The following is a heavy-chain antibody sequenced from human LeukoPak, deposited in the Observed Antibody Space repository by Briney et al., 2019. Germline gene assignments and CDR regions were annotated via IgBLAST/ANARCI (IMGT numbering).Heavy chain of an antibody. CDR3: ARGPYDYVWGSYRYSFDY. D-gene: IGHD3-16*02. CDR2: ISYDGSNK. CDR1: GFTFSSYA. V-gene: IGHV3-30*04. J-gene: IGHJ4*02. Sequence: PGGSLRLSCAASGFTFSSYAMHWVRQAPGKGLEWVAVISYDGSNKYYADSVKGRFTISRDNSKNTLYLQMNSLRAEDTAVYYCARGPYDYVWGSYRYSFDYWGQGTLVTVSS.